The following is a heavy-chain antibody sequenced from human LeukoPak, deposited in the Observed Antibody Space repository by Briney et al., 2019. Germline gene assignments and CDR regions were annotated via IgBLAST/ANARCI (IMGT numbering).Heavy chain of an antibody. V-gene: IGHV3-30*02. CDR2: IRYDGSNK. D-gene: IGHD2-2*01. Sequence: GGSLRLSCAASGFTFSSYGMHWVRQAPGKGLEWVALIRYDGSNKYYADSVKGRFTISRDNSKNTLYLQMNSLRAEDTAVYYCANTGGDCSSTSCYPLDYWGQGTLVTVSS. CDR1: GFTFSSYG. CDR3: ANTGGDCSSTSCYPLDY. J-gene: IGHJ4*02.